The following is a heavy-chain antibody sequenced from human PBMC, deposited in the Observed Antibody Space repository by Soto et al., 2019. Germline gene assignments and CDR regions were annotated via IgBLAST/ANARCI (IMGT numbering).Heavy chain of an antibody. CDR2: IIPILGIA. CDR3: ARAATPLVWSSSSWYDY. D-gene: IGHD6-13*01. Sequence: SVKVSCKASGGTFSSYTISWVRQAPGQGLEWMGRIIPILGIANYAQKFQGRVTITADKSTSTAYMELSSLRSEDTAVYYCARAATPLVWSSSSWYDYWGQGTLVTAPQ. J-gene: IGHJ4*02. V-gene: IGHV1-69*02. CDR1: GGTFSSYT.